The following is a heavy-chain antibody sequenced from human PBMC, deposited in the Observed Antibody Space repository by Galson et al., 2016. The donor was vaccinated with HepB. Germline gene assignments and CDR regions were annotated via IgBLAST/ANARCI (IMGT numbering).Heavy chain of an antibody. D-gene: IGHD1-1*01. J-gene: IGHJ4*02. V-gene: IGHV3-48*01. CDR1: GFTFSNYA. Sequence: LRLSCAASGFTFSNYAMNWVRQAPGEGLEWVSHNSRDSGIIDYADSVKGRFTVSRDNGKNSLFLQMNSLRAEDTAVYYCVRDNDWAFDYWGQGILVTV. CDR3: VRDNDWAFDY. CDR2: NSRDSGII.